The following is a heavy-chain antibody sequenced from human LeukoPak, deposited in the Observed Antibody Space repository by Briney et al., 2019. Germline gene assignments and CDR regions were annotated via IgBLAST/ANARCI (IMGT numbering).Heavy chain of an antibody. Sequence: GESLKISRKGSGYSFTSYWIGWVRQMPGKGLEWMGIIYPGDSDTRYSPSFQGQVTISADKSISTAYLQWSSLKASDTAMYYCARPYDSSGYYSSWDAFDIWGQGTMVTVSS. V-gene: IGHV5-51*01. J-gene: IGHJ3*02. CDR3: ARPYDSSGYYSSWDAFDI. CDR1: GYSFTSYW. CDR2: IYPGDSDT. D-gene: IGHD3-22*01.